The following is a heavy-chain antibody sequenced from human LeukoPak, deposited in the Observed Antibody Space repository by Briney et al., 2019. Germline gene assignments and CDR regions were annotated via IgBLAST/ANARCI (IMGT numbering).Heavy chain of an antibody. CDR2: IYSGGNT. V-gene: IGHV3-23*03. D-gene: IGHD3-3*01. J-gene: IGHJ4*02. CDR3: ASRIFAVHY. Sequence: PGGSLRLSCAASGFIFSNYAMSWVRQAPGKGLEWVSVIYSGGNTYYADSVKGRFTISRDNSKNTLYLQMNSLRAEDTAVYYCASRIFAVHYWGQGTLVTVSS. CDR1: GFIFSNYA.